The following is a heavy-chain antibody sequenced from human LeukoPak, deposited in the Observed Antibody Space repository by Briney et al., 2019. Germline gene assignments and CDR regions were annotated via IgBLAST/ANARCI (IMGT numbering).Heavy chain of an antibody. J-gene: IGHJ4*02. Sequence: ASVKVSCKASGYTFIRNGISWVRQAPGQGLEWMGWISAHNGNTNYAQKFQGRVTMTTDTSTSTAYMELRSLRSDDTAVYYCARDYNFVPDYWSQGTLVTVSS. V-gene: IGHV1-18*01. CDR3: ARDYNFVPDY. CDR2: ISAHNGNT. CDR1: GYTFIRNG. D-gene: IGHD1-20*01.